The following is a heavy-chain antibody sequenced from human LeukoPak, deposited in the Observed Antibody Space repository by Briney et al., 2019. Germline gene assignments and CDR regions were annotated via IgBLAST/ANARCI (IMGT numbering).Heavy chain of an antibody. CDR1: GDSISSYY. D-gene: IGHD3-22*01. Sequence: SETLSLTCTVSGDSISSYYWSWIRQPPGKGLEWIGYIYYSGSTNYNPSLKSRVTMSVDTSKNQFSLKLSSVTAADTAVYYCARDLRYDSRGWAFDYWGQGTLVTVSS. J-gene: IGHJ4*02. CDR2: IYYSGST. CDR3: ARDLRYDSRGWAFDY. V-gene: IGHV4-59*01.